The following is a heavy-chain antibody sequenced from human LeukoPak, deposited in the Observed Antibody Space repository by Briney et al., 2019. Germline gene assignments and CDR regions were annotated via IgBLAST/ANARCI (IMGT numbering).Heavy chain of an antibody. D-gene: IGHD4-17*01. CDR1: GFTFSSYR. J-gene: IGHJ4*02. CDR3: ARDGNDGDYSY. CDR2: IKQDGSEK. V-gene: IGHV3-7*01. Sequence: PGGSLRLSCAASGFTFSSYRMSWVRQAPGKGLEWVANIKQDGSEKYYVDSVKGRFTISRDNAKNSLYLQMNSLRAEDTAVYYCARDGNDGDYSYWGQGILVTVSS.